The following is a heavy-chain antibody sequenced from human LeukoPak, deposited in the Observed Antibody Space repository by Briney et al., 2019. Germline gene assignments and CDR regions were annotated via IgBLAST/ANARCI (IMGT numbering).Heavy chain of an antibody. J-gene: IGHJ4*02. CDR1: GGTFSSYA. D-gene: IGHD3-22*01. CDR2: IIPIFGTA. CDR3: ARDRGSNYYYDSSGYQLHY. V-gene: IGHV1-69*05. Sequence: SVKVSCKASGGTFSSYAISWVRQAPRQGLEWMGGIIPIFGTANYAQKFQGRVTISTDESTSTAYMELSSLRSEDTAVYYCARDRGSNYYYDSSGYQLHYWGQGTLVTVSS.